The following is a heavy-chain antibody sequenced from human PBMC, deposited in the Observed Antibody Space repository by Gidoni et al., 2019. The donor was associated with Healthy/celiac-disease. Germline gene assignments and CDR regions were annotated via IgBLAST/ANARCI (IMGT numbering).Heavy chain of an antibody. J-gene: IGHJ3*02. CDR3: ARGGYSSGDGVAFDI. CDR2: ISSSSSYI. D-gene: IGHD6-19*01. CDR1: GFTFSSYS. Sequence: EVQLVESGGGLVKPGGSLRLSCAASGFTFSSYSMNWVRQAPGKGLEWVSSISSSSSYIYYADSVKGRFTISRDNAKNSLYLQMNSLRAEDTAVYYCARGGYSSGDGVAFDIWGQGTMVTVSS. V-gene: IGHV3-21*01.